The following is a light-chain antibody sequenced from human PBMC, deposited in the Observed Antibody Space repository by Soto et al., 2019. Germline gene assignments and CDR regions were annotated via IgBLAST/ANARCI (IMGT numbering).Light chain of an antibody. CDR2: LGS. J-gene: IGKJ1*01. CDR3: MQALRIPT. Sequence: DIVMTQSPLSLPVTPGEPASISCRSSQSLLHSNGYNYLDWYLQKPGQSPQLLIYLGSNRASGVPDRFSGSGSGTDFTLKISRVEAEDVGVYYCMQALRIPTF. CDR1: QSLLHSNGYNY. V-gene: IGKV2-28*01.